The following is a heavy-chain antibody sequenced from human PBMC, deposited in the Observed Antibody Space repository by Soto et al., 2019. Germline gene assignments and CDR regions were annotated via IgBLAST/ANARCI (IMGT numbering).Heavy chain of an antibody. D-gene: IGHD2-2*01. CDR2: MNVGSGKS. Sequence: ASVKVSCKASGYSLTSYAVHWVRQAPGHRLEWMGWMNVGSGKSKSSQKFQGRITITRDTSANTAYMELSSLRSEDTAVYYCAKSLQYCSSINCPNPYRMDVWGQGTAVTVSS. V-gene: IGHV1-3*01. CDR1: GYSLTSYA. J-gene: IGHJ6*02. CDR3: AKSLQYCSSINCPNPYRMDV.